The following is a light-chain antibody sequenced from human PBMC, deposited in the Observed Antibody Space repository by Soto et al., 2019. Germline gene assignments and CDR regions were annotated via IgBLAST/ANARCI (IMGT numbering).Light chain of an antibody. CDR2: EVY. Sequence: QSALTQPASVSGSPGQSITFSCTGTSNDIGGYNYVSWFQHHPDKAPKLIIYEVYDRPSGVSNRFSGSKSGNTASLTISGLQPEDEADYYCSSYTTNHTRVFCGGTKLTVL. V-gene: IGLV2-14*01. CDR3: SSYTTNHTRV. J-gene: IGLJ3*02. CDR1: SNDIGGYNY.